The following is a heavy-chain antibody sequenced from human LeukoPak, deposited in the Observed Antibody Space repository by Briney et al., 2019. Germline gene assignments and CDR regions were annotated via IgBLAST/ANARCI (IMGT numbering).Heavy chain of an antibody. D-gene: IGHD6-6*01. CDR3: ARLIEYRTSSRVFDI. Sequence: ATVKVSCKASGYSLTTYGITWVRQAPGQGLEWMGWITTYNGNTNYARKLQGRVTMTTDTSTNTAYMELGSLRPDDTAVYYCARLIEYRTSSRVFDIWGQGTMVTVSS. CDR1: GYSLTTYG. CDR2: ITTYNGNT. V-gene: IGHV1-18*01. J-gene: IGHJ3*02.